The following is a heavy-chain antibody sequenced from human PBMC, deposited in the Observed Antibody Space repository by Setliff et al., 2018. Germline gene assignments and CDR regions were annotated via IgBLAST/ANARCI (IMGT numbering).Heavy chain of an antibody. Sequence: GASVKVSCKASGYTFSDNYIHWVRQAPGQGLEWMGWINPNSGGTNYVQKFQGRVTMTRDTSISTVYMELSRLRSDDTAVYYCARDPWFGGNSCLDFWGQGTLVTVSS. J-gene: IGHJ4*02. CDR2: INPNSGGT. CDR3: ARDPWFGGNSCLDF. CDR1: GYTFSDNY. V-gene: IGHV1-2*02. D-gene: IGHD3-10*01.